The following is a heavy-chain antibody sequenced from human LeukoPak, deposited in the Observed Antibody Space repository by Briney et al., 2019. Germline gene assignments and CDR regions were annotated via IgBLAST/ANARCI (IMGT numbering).Heavy chain of an antibody. D-gene: IGHD2-2*01. Sequence: GESLKISCKGSGYSFTTYWIAWVRQMPGKGLEWMGVIYPGNSDITYSPSFQGQVTISVDKSISTAYLQWSSLKASDTAIYYCARHLSSITSCPHYWGQGTLVTVSS. J-gene: IGHJ4*02. V-gene: IGHV5-51*01. CDR1: GYSFTTYW. CDR2: IYPGNSDI. CDR3: ARHLSSITSCPHY.